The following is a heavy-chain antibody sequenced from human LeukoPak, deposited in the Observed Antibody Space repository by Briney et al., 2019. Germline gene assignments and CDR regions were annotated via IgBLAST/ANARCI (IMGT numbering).Heavy chain of an antibody. J-gene: IGHJ6*02. CDR1: GFTFSSYG. CDR3: ARDSRFLEWLLPPLVGMDV. V-gene: IGHV3-30-3*01. Sequence: GGSLRLSCAASGFTFSSYGIHWVRQAPGKGLEWVAVISYDGSNKYYADSVKGRFTISRDNSKNTLYLQMSSLRAEDTAVYYSARDSRFLEWLLPPLVGMDVWGRGTTVTVSS. D-gene: IGHD3-3*01. CDR2: ISYDGSNK.